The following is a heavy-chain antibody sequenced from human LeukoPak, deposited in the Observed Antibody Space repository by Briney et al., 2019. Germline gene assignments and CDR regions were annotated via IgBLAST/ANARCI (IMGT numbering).Heavy chain of an antibody. D-gene: IGHD6-13*01. CDR2: IYYSGST. CDR1: GGSISSYY. V-gene: IGHV4-59*08. J-gene: IGHJ5*02. Sequence: SETLSLTCTVSGGSISSYYWSWIRQPPGKGLEWIGYIYYSGSTNYNPSLKSRVTISVDTSKNQFSLKLSSVTAADTAVYYCARHSRTSIAAAGTLSPWGQGTLVAVSS. CDR3: ARHSRTSIAAAGTLSP.